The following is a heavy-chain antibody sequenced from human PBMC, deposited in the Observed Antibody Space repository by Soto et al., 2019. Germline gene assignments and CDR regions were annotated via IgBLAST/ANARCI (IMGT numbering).Heavy chain of an antibody. CDR1: GYTFTGYY. V-gene: IGHV1-2*04. CDR2: INPNSGGT. J-gene: IGHJ6*04. D-gene: IGHD4-4*01. CDR3: ERVRASTTPYGMDV. Sequence: ASVKVSCKAFGYTFTGYYMHRVPQAPGQGLEWMGLINPNSGGTNYAQKLQVWVTMTSDTSISKAYMELSRLRSDDTAVYYCERVRASTTPYGMDVWGKGTTVTVSS.